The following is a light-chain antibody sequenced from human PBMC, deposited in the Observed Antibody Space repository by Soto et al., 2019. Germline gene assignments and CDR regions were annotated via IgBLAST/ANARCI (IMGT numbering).Light chain of an antibody. J-gene: IGKJ3*01. CDR1: QSVSSY. CDR2: DAS. V-gene: IGKV3-11*01. CDR3: QQRSNWPPRD. Sequence: EIVLTQSPATLSLSPGERATLSCRASQSVSSYLAWYQQKPGQAPRLLIYDASNRATGIPARFSGSGSGTDFTLTSSSLEPEDFAVYYCQQRSNWPPRDFGPGTKVDIK.